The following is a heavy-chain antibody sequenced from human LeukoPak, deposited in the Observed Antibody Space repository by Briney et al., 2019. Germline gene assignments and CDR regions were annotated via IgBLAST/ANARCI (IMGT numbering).Heavy chain of an antibody. D-gene: IGHD6-25*01. CDR3: AKKRNAAPYYFDC. Sequence: SGTLSLTCAVSGGSISTNNWWSWVRQPPGKGLEWIGEIYHSGSTNYNPSLKSPVTISVDKSKNQFSLRLSPVTAADTAVYYCAKKRNAAPYYFDCWGQGTLVTVSS. J-gene: IGHJ4*02. V-gene: IGHV4-4*02. CDR1: GGSISTNNW. CDR2: IYHSGST.